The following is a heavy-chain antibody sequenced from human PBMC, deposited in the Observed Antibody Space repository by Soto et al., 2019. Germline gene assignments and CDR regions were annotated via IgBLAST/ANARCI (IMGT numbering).Heavy chain of an antibody. CDR1: GYTFTSYD. V-gene: IGHV1-8*01. J-gene: IGHJ6*02. D-gene: IGHD1-1*01. CDR2: MNPNSGNT. CDR3: ARERTGTTSMDV. Sequence: QVQLVQSGAEVKKPGASVKVSCKASGYTFTSYDINWVRQATGQGLEWMGWMNPNSGNTGYAQKFRGRVTMTRNTSISTAYIELSSLRSEDTVVYYCARERTGTTSMDVWGQGTTVTVSS.